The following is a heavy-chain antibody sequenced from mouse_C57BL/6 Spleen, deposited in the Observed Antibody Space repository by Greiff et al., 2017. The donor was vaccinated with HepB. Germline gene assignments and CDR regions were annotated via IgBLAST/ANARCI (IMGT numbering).Heavy chain of an antibody. D-gene: IGHD2-10*01. J-gene: IGHJ3*01. Sequence: QVQLQQPGAELVKPGASVKVSCKASGYTFTSYWMHWVKQRPGQGLEWIGRIHPSDSDTNYNQKFKGKATLTVDKSSSTAYMQLSSLTSEDSAVYYCAIWPYYGNGGFAYWGQGTLVTVSA. CDR1: GYTFTSYW. CDR3: AIWPYYGNGGFAY. CDR2: IHPSDSDT. V-gene: IGHV1-74*01.